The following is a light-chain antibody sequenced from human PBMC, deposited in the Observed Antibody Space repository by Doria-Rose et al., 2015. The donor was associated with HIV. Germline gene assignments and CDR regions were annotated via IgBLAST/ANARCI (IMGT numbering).Light chain of an antibody. CDR2: DAS. CDR1: QRVKSSY. CDR3: QQYGTSRGA. V-gene: IGKV3-20*01. J-gene: IGKJ5*01. Sequence: TQSPGTLSLSPGERATLSCRASQRVKSSYLAWYQQKPGQAPRLLIYDASTRATGIPDRFSGSGSGTDYTLTISRLEPEDVAVYYCQQYGTSRGAFGQGTRLEIK.